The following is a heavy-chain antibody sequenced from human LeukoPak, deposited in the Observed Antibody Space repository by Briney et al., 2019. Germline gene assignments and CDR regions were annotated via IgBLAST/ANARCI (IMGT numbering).Heavy chain of an antibody. J-gene: IGHJ6*02. V-gene: IGHV3-30-3*01. Sequence: GGALRLSWAASGFTLSSYAMHWVRPAPGKGPGWVADISYDGSNKYYADSVKGRFTISRDNSKNTLYLQMNSLRAEDTAVYYCARDLNYYGSGRCPYGMDVWGQGTTVTVSS. CDR3: ARDLNYYGSGRCPYGMDV. CDR2: ISYDGSNK. CDR1: GFTLSSYA. D-gene: IGHD3-10*01.